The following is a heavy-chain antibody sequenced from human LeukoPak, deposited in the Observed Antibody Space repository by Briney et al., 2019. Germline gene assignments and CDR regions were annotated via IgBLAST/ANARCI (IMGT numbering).Heavy chain of an antibody. CDR1: GGSLSGYY. CDR2: IYTSGST. D-gene: IGHD1-26*01. V-gene: IGHV4-4*07. CDR3: ARDRVGQIDY. Sequence: SETLSLTCAVYGGSLSGYYWSWIRQPTGKGLEWIGRIYTSGSTNYNPSLKSRATMSVDTSKNQFSLKLSSVTAADTAVYYCARDRVGQIDYWGQGTLVTVSS. J-gene: IGHJ4*02.